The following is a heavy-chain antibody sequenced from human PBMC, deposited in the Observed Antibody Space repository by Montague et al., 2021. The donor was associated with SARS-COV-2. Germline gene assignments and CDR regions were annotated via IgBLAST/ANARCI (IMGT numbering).Heavy chain of an antibody. V-gene: IGHV4-39*01. CDR1: GDAISENTYK. D-gene: IGHD3-9*01. J-gene: IGHJ4*02. CDR2: VSSSGRT. Sequence: SETLSLTCTVSGDAISENTYKWGWIRQPPGKGLEFIASVSSSGRTHYXXXLKSRVTISVDTSKSQFSLKLSSVTAADTAVYYCARHRITIFLGRMFDYWGQGTLVTVSS. CDR3: ARHRITIFLGRMFDY.